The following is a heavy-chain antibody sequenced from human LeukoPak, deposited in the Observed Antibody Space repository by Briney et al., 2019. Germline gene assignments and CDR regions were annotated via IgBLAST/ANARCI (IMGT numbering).Heavy chain of an antibody. V-gene: IGHV3-49*04. D-gene: IGHD3-22*01. CDR3: TRDQDYEDGMDV. CDR1: GVTFSNYG. CDR2: IRSKAYGGTT. J-gene: IGHJ6*02. Sequence: GGSLRLSCAASGVTFSNYGMHWVRQAPGKGLEWVGFIRSKAYGGTTEYAASVKGRFTISRDDSKSIAYLQMNSLKTEDTAVYYCTRDQDYEDGMDVWGQGTTVTVSS.